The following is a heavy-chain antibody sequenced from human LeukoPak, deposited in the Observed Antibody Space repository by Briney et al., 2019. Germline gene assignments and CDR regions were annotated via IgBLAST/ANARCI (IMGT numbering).Heavy chain of an antibody. V-gene: IGHV1-58*01. CDR3: AADSYSGTPDAFDI. J-gene: IGHJ3*02. CDR2: IVVGSGNT. Sequence: SVKVSCMASRYSSPISAVRRVRLARGQRLEWIGWIVVGSGNTNYAQNFQERVTITRDKSTSTAYMELSSLRSEHTVAYYRAADSYSGTPDAFDIWGQGTMVTVSS. CDR1: RYSSPISA. D-gene: IGHD1-26*01.